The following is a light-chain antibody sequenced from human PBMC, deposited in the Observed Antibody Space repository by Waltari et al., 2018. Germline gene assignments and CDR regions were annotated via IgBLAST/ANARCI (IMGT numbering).Light chain of an antibody. CDR1: QYISDY. V-gene: IGKV1-39*01. Sequence: DIQMSPSPSSLSASVGDRVTITCRASQYISDYLHWYQQKPGKAPQLLIYTASTLQSGVPSRFSGSGSGSDFTLTISSLQPEDFATYCCQQSDSLPLTFGGGTKVEIK. J-gene: IGKJ4*01. CDR2: TAS. CDR3: QQSDSLPLT.